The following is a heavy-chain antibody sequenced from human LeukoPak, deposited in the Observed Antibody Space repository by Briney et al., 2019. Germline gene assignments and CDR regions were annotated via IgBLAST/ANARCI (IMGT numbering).Heavy chain of an antibody. V-gene: IGHV3-33*01. J-gene: IGHJ4*02. CDR3: ARDYCGGDCYSNDY. Sequence: GRSLRLSCAASGFTFSSYGMHWVRQAPGKGLEWVAVIWYDGSNKYYADSVKGRFTISRDNSKNTLYLRMNSLRAEDTVVYYCARDYCGGDCYSNDYWGQGTLVTVSS. CDR2: IWYDGSNK. D-gene: IGHD2-21*02. CDR1: GFTFSSYG.